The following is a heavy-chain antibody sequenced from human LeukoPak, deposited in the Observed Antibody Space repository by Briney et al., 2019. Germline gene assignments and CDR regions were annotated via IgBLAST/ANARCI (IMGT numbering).Heavy chain of an antibody. V-gene: IGHV5-51*01. CDR2: IHPADSDT. D-gene: IGHD1-14*01. Sequence: GESLRISCKLAGYRFTDSWIGLVRQMPGKGLEWMAIIHPADSDTRYSPSFEGQVTISADKSISVAYLQWSSLKASDTAKYYCARQTESCSRVPNFYFHCMDVWGKGTSVTVSS. J-gene: IGHJ6*03. CDR3: ARQTESCSRVPNFYFHCMDV. CDR1: GYRFTDSW.